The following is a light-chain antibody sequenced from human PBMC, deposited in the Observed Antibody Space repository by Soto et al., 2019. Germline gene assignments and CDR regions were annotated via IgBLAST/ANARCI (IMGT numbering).Light chain of an antibody. Sequence: QSALTQPASVFGSPGQSITISCTGTSNDVGDYNRVSWYQQPPGKVPKLIIYEVTNRPSGTSSRFSGSKSGNTASLTISGLRSQDEDDYFCSSYTYGSTYVVFGGGTKLTVL. J-gene: IGLJ2*01. V-gene: IGLV2-14*01. CDR3: SSYTYGSTYVV. CDR1: SNDVGDYNR. CDR2: EVT.